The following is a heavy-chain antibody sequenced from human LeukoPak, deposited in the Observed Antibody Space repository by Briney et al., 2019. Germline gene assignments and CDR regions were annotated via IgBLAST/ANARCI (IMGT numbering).Heavy chain of an antibody. CDR1: GFTVSSNY. V-gene: IGHV3-53*01. J-gene: IGHJ4*02. D-gene: IGHD3-22*01. CDR2: IYSGGRT. CDR3: ATSNYYDKIDY. Sequence: GGSLRLSCAASGFTVSSNYMSWVRQAPGKGLEWVSVIYSGGRTYYADPVKGRFTISRDNSKKTLHLQMNSLRVEDTAVYYCATSNYYDKIDYWGQGTLVTV.